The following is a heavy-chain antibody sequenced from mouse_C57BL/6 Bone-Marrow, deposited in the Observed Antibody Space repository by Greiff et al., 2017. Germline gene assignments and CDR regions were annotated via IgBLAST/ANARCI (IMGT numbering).Heavy chain of an antibody. CDR3: ARADGSYPMDY. V-gene: IGHV1-26*01. D-gene: IGHD2-3*01. J-gene: IGHJ4*01. Sequence: EVQLQQSGPELVKPGASVKISCKASGYTFTDYYMNWVKQSHGKSLEWIGDINPNNGGTSYNQKFKGKATLTVDKSSSTAYMELRSLTSEDSAVYYWARADGSYPMDYWGQGTSVTVSS. CDR1: GYTFTDYY. CDR2: INPNNGGT.